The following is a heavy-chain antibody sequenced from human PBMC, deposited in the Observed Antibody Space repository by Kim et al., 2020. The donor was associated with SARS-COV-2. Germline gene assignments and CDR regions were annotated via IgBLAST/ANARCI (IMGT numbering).Heavy chain of an antibody. D-gene: IGHD1-26*01. CDR1: GFTFKNYN. CDR3: ARDPRYGSLYYYGMDA. V-gene: IGHV3-21*01. CDR2: ISNNSFYI. Sequence: GGSLRLSCAASGFTFKNYNMNWVRQAPGKGLEWVSSISNNSFYIYYADSVKGRFTVSRDNAKNSLYLHLNSLRAGDTAVYYCARDPRYGSLYYYGMDAWGQPTTLTVSA. J-gene: IGHJ6*01.